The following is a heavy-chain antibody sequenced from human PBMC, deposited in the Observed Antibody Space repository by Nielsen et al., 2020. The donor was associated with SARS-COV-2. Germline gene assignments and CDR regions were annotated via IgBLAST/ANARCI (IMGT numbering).Heavy chain of an antibody. D-gene: IGHD3-22*01. J-gene: IGHJ4*02. CDR3: VSQAEGYYSPYDF. V-gene: IGHV3-23*01. CDR2: IGASGSTT. Sequence: GESLKISCAASGFTFRNYALSWVRQAPGKGLDWVSLIGASGSTTYYADSVKGRFTISRDDSKNTLYLHMSSLRADDTAVYHCVSQAEGYYSPYDFWGQGTLVTASS. CDR1: GFTFRNYA.